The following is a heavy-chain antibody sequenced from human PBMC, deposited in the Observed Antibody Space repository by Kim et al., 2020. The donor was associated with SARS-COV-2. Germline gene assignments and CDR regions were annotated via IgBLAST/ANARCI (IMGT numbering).Heavy chain of an antibody. CDR1: GGSFSGYY. D-gene: IGHD3-10*01. V-gene: IGHV4-34*01. J-gene: IGHJ4*02. CDR2: INHSGST. Sequence: SETLSLTCAVYGGSFSGYYWSWIRQPPGKGLEWIGEINHSGSTNYNPSLKSRVTISVDTSKNQFSLKLSSVTAADTAVYYCARGRNGSGVYYFDYWGQGTLVTVSS. CDR3: ARGRNGSGVYYFDY.